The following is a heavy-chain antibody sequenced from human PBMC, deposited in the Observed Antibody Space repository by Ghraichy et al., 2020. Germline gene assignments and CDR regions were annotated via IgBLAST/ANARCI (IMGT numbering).Heavy chain of an antibody. Sequence: SVKVSCRASGGTFSRYVINWVRQAPGQGLEWMGRIIPLFGTTNYAQKFQGRVTITADESTNTAYMELSSLRSEDTAVYYCARSTDGGYGSFDPWGQGTLVTVSS. CDR2: IIPLFGTT. V-gene: IGHV1-69*13. CDR1: GGTFSRYV. D-gene: IGHD5-18*01. J-gene: IGHJ5*02. CDR3: ARSTDGGYGSFDP.